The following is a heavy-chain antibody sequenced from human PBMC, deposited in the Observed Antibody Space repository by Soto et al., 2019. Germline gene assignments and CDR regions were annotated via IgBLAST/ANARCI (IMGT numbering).Heavy chain of an antibody. D-gene: IGHD6-19*01. Sequence: SETLSLTCTVSGCSISSGGYYWSWIRQHPGKGLEWIGYIYYSGSTYYNPSLKSRVTISVDTSKNQFSLKLSSVTAADTAVYHCARDPFPYSSGWYQGYWGQGTLVTVSS. CDR2: IYYSGST. V-gene: IGHV4-31*03. CDR3: ARDPFPYSSGWYQGY. CDR1: GCSISSGGYY. J-gene: IGHJ4*02.